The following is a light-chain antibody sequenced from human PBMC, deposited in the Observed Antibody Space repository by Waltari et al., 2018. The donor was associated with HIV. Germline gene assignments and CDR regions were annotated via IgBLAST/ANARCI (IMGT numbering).Light chain of an antibody. CDR1: SSNIGAGYD. CDR3: QSYDSGLSGV. Sequence: QSVLTQPPSVSGAPGQRVTISCTGSSSNIGAGYDVHWYQQLPGTAPKLLIYGNSNRPSGVPDRVSGSKSGTSASLTITGLQAEDEANYYCQSYDSGLSGVFGGGTKLTVL. CDR2: GNS. V-gene: IGLV1-40*01. J-gene: IGLJ3*02.